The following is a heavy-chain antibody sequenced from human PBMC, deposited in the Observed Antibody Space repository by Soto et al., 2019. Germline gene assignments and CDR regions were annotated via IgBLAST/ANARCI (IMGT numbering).Heavy chain of an antibody. CDR3: AASGSSGQFEH. CDR2: IYYSGST. V-gene: IGHV4-59*01. CDR1: GASISNYF. J-gene: IGHJ4*02. Sequence: QVQLQESGPGLVKPSETLSLTCNVSGASISNYFWNWIRQSPGKGLEWIGYIYYSGSTYYNPSLKSRVTISVDTSMRQFSLKLSSVTAADTAVYYCAASGSSGQFEHWAKGTLVTVSS. D-gene: IGHD3-10*01.